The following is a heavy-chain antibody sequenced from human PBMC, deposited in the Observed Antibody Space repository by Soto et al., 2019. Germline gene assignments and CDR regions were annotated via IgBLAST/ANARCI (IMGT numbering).Heavy chain of an antibody. D-gene: IGHD6-13*01. J-gene: IGHJ4*02. CDR1: GYSFTDHY. CDR2: VNPNTGGT. Sequence: ASVKVSCKASGYSFTDHYIHWVRQAPGQGLEWMGWVNPNTGGTNYAQRFHGRVTMTRDTSITTAYMELSSLRSEDTAVYYCARDRWAAAGTSHYYFDYWGQGTLVTVSS. V-gene: IGHV1-2*02. CDR3: ARDRWAAAGTSHYYFDY.